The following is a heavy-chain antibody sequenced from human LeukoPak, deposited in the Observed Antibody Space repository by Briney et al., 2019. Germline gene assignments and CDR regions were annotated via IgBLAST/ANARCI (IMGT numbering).Heavy chain of an antibody. CDR1: GFTFSNAW. CDR2: IKSKTDGGTT. CDR3: TTDSPHDYGDYGYGY. D-gene: IGHD4-17*01. V-gene: IGHV3-15*01. J-gene: IGHJ4*02. Sequence: GGSLRLSCAASGFTFSNAWMSWVRQAPGKGLEWVCRIKSKTDGGTTDYAAPVKGRFTISRDDSKNTLYLQMNSLKTEDTAVYYCTTDSPHDYGDYGYGYWGQGTLVTVSS.